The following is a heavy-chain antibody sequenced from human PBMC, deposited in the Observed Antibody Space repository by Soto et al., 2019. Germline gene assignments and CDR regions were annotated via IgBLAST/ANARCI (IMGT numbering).Heavy chain of an antibody. V-gene: IGHV3-33*01. D-gene: IGHD3-10*01. J-gene: IGHJ4*02. CDR2: IWYDGTNK. CDR3: ARTYYFGSGSRHFDY. CDR1: GFTFSNYG. Sequence: QVQLVESGGGVVQPGRSLRLSCAPSGFTFSNYGMHWVRQAPGKGLEWVAVIWYDGTNKYYADSVKGRFTISRDNSENTLYLQMHSLRAEDTAVYYCARTYYFGSGSRHFDYWGQGTLVTVSS.